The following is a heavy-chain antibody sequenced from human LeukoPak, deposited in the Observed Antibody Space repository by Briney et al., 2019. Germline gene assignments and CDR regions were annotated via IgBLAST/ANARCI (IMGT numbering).Heavy chain of an antibody. CDR1: GFTFSSYS. CDR2: ISSSSSYV. Sequence: PGGSLRLSCAASGFTFSSYSMNWARQAPGKGLEWVSSISSSSSYVYYADSVKGRFTISRDNAKNSLYLQMNSLRAEDTAVYYCARERLGYCSSTSCYDDAFDIWGQGTMVTVSS. D-gene: IGHD2-2*01. CDR3: ARERLGYCSSTSCYDDAFDI. V-gene: IGHV3-21*01. J-gene: IGHJ3*02.